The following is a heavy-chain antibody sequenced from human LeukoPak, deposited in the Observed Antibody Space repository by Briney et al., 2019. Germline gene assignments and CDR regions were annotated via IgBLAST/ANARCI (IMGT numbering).Heavy chain of an antibody. CDR1: GYTFTSYY. CDR3: ARDHQLPLLGWFDP. J-gene: IGHJ5*02. CDR2: INPSGASA. Sequence: GASVKVSCKASGYTFTSYYIHWVRQAPGQGLEWMGIINPSGASAMYAQKFQGRVTMTRDMSTATVYLDPSSLRFDDTAVYYCARDHQLPLLGWFDPWGQGTLVIVSS. D-gene: IGHD2-2*01. V-gene: IGHV1-46*01.